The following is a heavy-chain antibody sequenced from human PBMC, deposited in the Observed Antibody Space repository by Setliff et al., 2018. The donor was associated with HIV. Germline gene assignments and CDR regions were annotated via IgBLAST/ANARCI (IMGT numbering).Heavy chain of an antibody. V-gene: IGHV4-39*02. Sequence: SETLSLTCIVSGGAISSRAYFWGWIRQPPGKGLEWIGSISSSGSFYYNPSLRSRVTISVDTSNNHFSLNLTSVTAADTALYYCASTATTWGRHSWFDPWGQGTLVTVPQ. CDR2: ISSSGSF. CDR3: ASTATTWGRHSWFDP. J-gene: IGHJ5*02. D-gene: IGHD4-4*01. CDR1: GGAISSRAYF.